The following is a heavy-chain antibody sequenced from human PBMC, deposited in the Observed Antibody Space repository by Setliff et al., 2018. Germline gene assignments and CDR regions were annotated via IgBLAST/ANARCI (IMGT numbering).Heavy chain of an antibody. V-gene: IGHV3-23*01. CDR3: AKRDDTECYSSFDY. Sequence: GGSLRLACAASGFTFGNYAMGWVRQAPGEGLEWVSSISGSASSTDYADSVKGRFTISRDNSKNTLFLQMLSLRAEDTAVYYCAKRDDTECYSSFDYWGQGALVTVSS. J-gene: IGHJ4*02. CDR1: GFTFGNYA. CDR2: ISGSASST. D-gene: IGHD2-2*02.